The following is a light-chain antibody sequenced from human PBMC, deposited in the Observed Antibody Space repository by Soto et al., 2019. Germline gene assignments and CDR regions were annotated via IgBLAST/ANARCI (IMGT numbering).Light chain of an antibody. J-gene: IGKJ1*01. CDR3: QHYNTWPWT. Sequence: ETVMTRYTATLSVSPGERATLSCRAIQSVNSNLAWYQQKLGQPPMVHVYGASTRATGIPARFSGSGSETEFILTISSLQSEDFAVYYCQHYNTWPWTFGQGTKVDIK. CDR1: QSVNSN. V-gene: IGKV3-15*01. CDR2: GAS.